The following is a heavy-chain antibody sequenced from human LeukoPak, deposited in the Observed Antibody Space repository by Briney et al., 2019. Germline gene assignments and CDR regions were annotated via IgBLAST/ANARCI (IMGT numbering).Heavy chain of an antibody. V-gene: IGHV1-8*01. CDR3: ARSRRGYYMDV. CDR1: GYPFSNYD. Sequence: ASVKVSCKASGYPFSNYDVNWVRQATGPGLEWMAWMNPGSGDTGYAQKFQGRLTMSSNISMNTASMELRSLTSEDTAVYFCARSRRGYYMDVWGTGTPVTVSS. J-gene: IGHJ6*03. CDR2: MNPGSGDT.